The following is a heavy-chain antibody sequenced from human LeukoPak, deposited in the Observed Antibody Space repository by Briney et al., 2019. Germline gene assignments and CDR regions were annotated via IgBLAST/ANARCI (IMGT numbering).Heavy chain of an antibody. CDR2: ISGSGGST. D-gene: IGHD3-3*01. J-gene: IGHJ4*02. V-gene: IGHV3-23*01. CDR1: GFTFSSYA. CDR3: AKDRDYDFWSGYSESGRFDY. Sequence: AGGSLRLSCAASGFTFSSYAMSWVRQAPGKGLEWVSAISGSGGSTYYADSVKGRFTISRDNSKNTLYLQMNSLRAEDTAVYYCAKDRDYDFWSGYSESGRFDYWGREPWSPSPQ.